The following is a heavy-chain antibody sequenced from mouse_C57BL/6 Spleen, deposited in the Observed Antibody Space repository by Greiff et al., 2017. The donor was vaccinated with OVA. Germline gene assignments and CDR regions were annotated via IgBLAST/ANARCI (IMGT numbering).Heavy chain of an antibody. CDR3: ARHAGRGYYFDY. V-gene: IGHV5-6*01. Sequence: DVQLVESGGDLVKPGGSLKLSCAASGFTFSSYGMSWVRQTPDKRLEWVATISSGGSYTYYPDSVKGRFTISRDNAKNTLYLQMSSLKSEDTAMYYCARHAGRGYYFDYWGQGTTLTVSS. CDR1: GFTFSSYG. CDR2: ISSGGSYT. J-gene: IGHJ2*01.